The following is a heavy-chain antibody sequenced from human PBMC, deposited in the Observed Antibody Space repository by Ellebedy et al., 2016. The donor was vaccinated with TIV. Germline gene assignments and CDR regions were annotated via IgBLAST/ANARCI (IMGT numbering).Heavy chain of an antibody. CDR2: IIPIFGTA. J-gene: IGHJ4*02. CDR1: GGTFSSYA. D-gene: IGHD5-12*01. V-gene: IGHV1-69*05. Sequence: SVKVSXKASGGTFSSYAISWVRQAPGQGLEWMGGIIPIFGTANYAQKLQGRVTMTTDTSTSTAYMELRSLRSDDTAVYYCARDVDIVATIPVDYWGQGTLVTVSS. CDR3: ARDVDIVATIPVDY.